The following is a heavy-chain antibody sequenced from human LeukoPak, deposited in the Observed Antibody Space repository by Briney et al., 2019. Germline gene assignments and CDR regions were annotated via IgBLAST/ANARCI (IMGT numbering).Heavy chain of an antibody. J-gene: IGHJ3*02. Sequence: PSETLSLTCAVYGGSFSGYYWSWIRQPPGKGLEWIGEINLSGSTNYNPSLKSRVTMSVDASKNQFSLNLSSVTAADTAVYYCARVKRLGQRITNRRVAFDIWGQGTMVTVSS. V-gene: IGHV4-34*01. D-gene: IGHD1/OR15-1a*01. CDR1: GGSFSGYY. CDR3: ARVKRLGQRITNRRVAFDI. CDR2: INLSGST.